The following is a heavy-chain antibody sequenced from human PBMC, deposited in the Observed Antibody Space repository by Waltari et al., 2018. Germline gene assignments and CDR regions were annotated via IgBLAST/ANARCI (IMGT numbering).Heavy chain of an antibody. V-gene: IGHV1-46*04. CDR3: ARASCSLIWGLAE. Sequence: QVQLVQSGAEVKKPGASVKVSCKASGYIFTNFCMHWVSKATRQGIEWMGRAAPDGGTTYTQKLQDRVTMTSDTSTTTVYMELSSLRSEDTAVYYCARASCSLIWGLAEWGQGALVTVSS. D-gene: IGHD2-15*01. CDR1: GYIFTNFC. J-gene: IGHJ4*02. CDR2: AAPDGGT.